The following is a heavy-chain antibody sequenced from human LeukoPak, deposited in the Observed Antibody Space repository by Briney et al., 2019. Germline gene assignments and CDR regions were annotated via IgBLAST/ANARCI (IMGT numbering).Heavy chain of an antibody. CDR1: GYTFTSYD. J-gene: IGHJ4*02. CDR3: ARVRSWTYFDY. Sequence: GASVKVSCKASGYTFTSYDINWVRQATGQGLEWMGWINPNSGGTNYAQKFQGRVTMTRDTSISTAYMELSRLRSDDTAVYYCARVRSWTYFDYWGQGTLVTVSS. CDR2: INPNSGGT. V-gene: IGHV1-2*02. D-gene: IGHD6-13*01.